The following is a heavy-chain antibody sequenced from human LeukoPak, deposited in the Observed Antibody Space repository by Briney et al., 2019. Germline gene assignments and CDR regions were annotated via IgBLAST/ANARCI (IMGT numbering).Heavy chain of an antibody. CDR2: VNSDGSST. D-gene: IGHD6-19*01. V-gene: IGHV3-74*01. J-gene: IGHJ4*02. CDR1: GFTLSSYW. CDR3: ARGSTQYSSGWYGLDY. Sequence: PGGSLRLSYAASGFTLSSYWMHWVRQAPGKGLVWVSRVNSDGSSTTYADSVKGRFTISRDNAKNTLYLQMNSLRAEDTAVYYCARGSTQYSSGWYGLDYWGQGTLVTVSS.